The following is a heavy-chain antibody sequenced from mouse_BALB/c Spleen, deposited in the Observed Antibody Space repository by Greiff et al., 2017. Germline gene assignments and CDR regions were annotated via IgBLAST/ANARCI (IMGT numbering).Heavy chain of an antibody. CDR2: INSNGGST. J-gene: IGHJ3*01. V-gene: IGHV5-6-3*01. CDR1: GFTFSSYG. CDR3: ARVRVSLPLSY. Sequence: EVQLVESGGGLVQPGGSLKLSCAASGFTFSSYGMSWVRQTPDKRLELVATINSNGGSTYYPDSVKGRFTISGDNAKNTLYLQMSSLKSEDTAMYYCARVRVSLPLSYWGQGTLVTVSA. D-gene: IGHD1-2*01.